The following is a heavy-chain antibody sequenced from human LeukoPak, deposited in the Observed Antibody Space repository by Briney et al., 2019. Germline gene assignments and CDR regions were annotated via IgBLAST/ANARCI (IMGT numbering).Heavy chain of an antibody. Sequence: VGSPSLSSALSGFTFSSDWLSWVGGAAGQGLGWGANMRQDGSVHNYVDSVKGRFTISSDNPKNSVYPQMSSLRAEDTAVYYCLVTTRSRGFDYWGQGTLVTVSS. D-gene: IGHD1/OR15-1a*01. CDR2: MRQDGSVH. CDR3: LVTTRSRGFDY. V-gene: IGHV3-7*01. CDR1: GFTFSSDW. J-gene: IGHJ4*02.